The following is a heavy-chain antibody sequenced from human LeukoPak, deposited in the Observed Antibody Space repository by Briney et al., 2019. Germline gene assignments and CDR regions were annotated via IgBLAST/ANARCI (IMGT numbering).Heavy chain of an antibody. D-gene: IGHD6-19*01. Sequence: SETLSLTCTVSGGSISHYYWSWIRQPPGKGLEWIGYIYASGGANYNPSLKSRVTISLDSSENRFSLKLTSVTAADTAVYYCAREAPGGSGWTYFDYWGQGSLVTVSS. CDR2: IYASGGA. CDR3: AREAPGGSGWTYFDY. J-gene: IGHJ4*02. CDR1: GGSISHYY. V-gene: IGHV4-59*01.